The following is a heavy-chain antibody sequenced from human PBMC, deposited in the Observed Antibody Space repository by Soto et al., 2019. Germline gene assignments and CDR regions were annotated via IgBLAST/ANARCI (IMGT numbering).Heavy chain of an antibody. J-gene: IGHJ4*02. Sequence: EVQLVESGGELVQPGGSVKLSCAASGVTFSRSSMQWVRQASGKGLEWLARIRSKANSYATAYTASVTGRCTISRDDSRKTAYLQMDSLRTEDTAVYYCTRPYASGDYWGQGTRVTVSS. CDR3: TRPYASGDY. V-gene: IGHV3-73*02. D-gene: IGHD3-10*01. CDR2: IRSKANSYAT. CDR1: GVTFSRSS.